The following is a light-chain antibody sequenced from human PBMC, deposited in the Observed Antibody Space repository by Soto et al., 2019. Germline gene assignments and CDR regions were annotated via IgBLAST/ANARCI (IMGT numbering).Light chain of an antibody. V-gene: IGKV1-5*03. CDR1: QTIDRW. J-gene: IGKJ1*01. Sequence: DTQLTQSPSTLCASPLQRFTIXCPASQTIDRWLAWYQQKPGKAPKLLMYKASSLESGVPSKFSGSGSETEFTLTISSLQPDDFATYYCQHYKSYPWTFGQGTKVDIK. CDR2: KAS. CDR3: QHYKSYPWT.